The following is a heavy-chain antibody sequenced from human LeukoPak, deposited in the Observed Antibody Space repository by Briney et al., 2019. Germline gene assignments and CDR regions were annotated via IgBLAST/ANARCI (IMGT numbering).Heavy chain of an antibody. CDR2: IFYSGST. D-gene: IGHD2-15*01. CDR3: ARNQDCSGGSCYVDS. CDR1: GASISSHY. J-gene: IGHJ4*02. Sequence: SETLSLTCAVSGASISSHYWSWIRQPPGKGLEWIGYIFYSGSTNYNPSLKSRVTISVDTSKNQFSLTLNSVTAADTAIYYCARNQDCSGGSCYVDSWGQGTLVTVSS. V-gene: IGHV4-59*11.